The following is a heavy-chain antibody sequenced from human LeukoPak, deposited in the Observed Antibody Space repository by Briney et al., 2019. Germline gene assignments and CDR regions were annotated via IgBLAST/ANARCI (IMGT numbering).Heavy chain of an antibody. CDR3: ARERGLWFGELFGALFDY. CDR2: IYTSGST. J-gene: IGHJ4*02. CDR1: GGSISSYY. D-gene: IGHD3-10*01. V-gene: IGHV4-4*07. Sequence: SETLSLTCTVSGGSISSYYWSWIRQPAGKGLEWIGRIYTSGSTNYNPSLKSRVTISVDTSKNQFSLKLSSVTAADTAVYYCARERGLWFGELFGALFDYWGQGTLVTVSS.